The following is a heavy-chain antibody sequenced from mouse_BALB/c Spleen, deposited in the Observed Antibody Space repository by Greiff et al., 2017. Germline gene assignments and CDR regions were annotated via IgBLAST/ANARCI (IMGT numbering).Heavy chain of an antibody. J-gene: IGHJ3*01. CDR3: TRGDYGNYWFAY. CDR1: GYTFTSYW. V-gene: IGHV1-5*01. CDR2: IYPGNSDT. D-gene: IGHD2-1*01. Sequence: SGTVLARPGASVKMSCKASGYTFTSYWMHWVKQRPGQGLEWIGAIYPGNSDTSYNQKFKGKAKLTAVTSTSTAYMELSSLTNEDSAVYYCTRGDYGNYWFAYWGQGTLVTVSA.